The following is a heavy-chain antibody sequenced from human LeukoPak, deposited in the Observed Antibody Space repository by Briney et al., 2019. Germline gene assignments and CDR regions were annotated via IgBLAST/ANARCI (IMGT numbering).Heavy chain of an antibody. D-gene: IGHD3-3*01. CDR2: ISTSGSII. CDR1: GFTFRSHE. J-gene: IGHJ4*02. V-gene: IGHV3-48*03. Sequence: GGSLRLSCAVSGFTFRSHEMNWVRQAPGKGLEWISYISTSGSIIYYADSVKGRFTISRDNAKNSLYLQMNSLRAEDTAVYYCAREKNDFWSGYYSGYWGQGTLVTVSS. CDR3: AREKNDFWSGYYSGY.